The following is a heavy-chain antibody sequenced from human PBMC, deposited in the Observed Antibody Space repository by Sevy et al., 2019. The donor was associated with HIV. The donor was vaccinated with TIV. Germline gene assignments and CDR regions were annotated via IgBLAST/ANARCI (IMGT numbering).Heavy chain of an antibody. Sequence: ASLKVSCKASGYTFTGYYMHWMRQAPGQGLEWMGWINPDSGGPIYAPKFQGRVTLTRDTSISTAYMDLSRLKSDDTAMYYCVRDDRDGYFEYWGQGTLVTVSS. V-gene: IGHV1-2*02. CDR3: VRDDRDGYFEY. J-gene: IGHJ4*02. CDR2: INPDSGGP. CDR1: GYTFTGYY.